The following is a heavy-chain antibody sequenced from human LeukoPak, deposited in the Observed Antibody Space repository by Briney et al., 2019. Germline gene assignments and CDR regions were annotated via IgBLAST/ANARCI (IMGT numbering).Heavy chain of an antibody. D-gene: IGHD5-24*01. V-gene: IGHV3-33*06. CDR2: IWYDGSNK. Sequence: PGGSLRLSCAASGFTFSSYGMHWVRQAPGKGLEWVAVIWYDGSNKYYADSVKGRFTISRDNSKNTLYLQMDSLRAEDTAVYYCAKHVRRDRVFDYWGQGTLVTVSS. CDR1: GFTFSSYG. J-gene: IGHJ4*02. CDR3: AKHVRRDRVFDY.